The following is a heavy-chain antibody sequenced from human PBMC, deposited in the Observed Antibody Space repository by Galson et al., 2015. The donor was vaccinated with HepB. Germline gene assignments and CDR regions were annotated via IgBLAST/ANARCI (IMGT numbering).Heavy chain of an antibody. J-gene: IGHJ4*02. Sequence: SLRLSCAASGFTFSSYGMHWVRQAPGKGLEWVAVISYDGSNKYYADSVKGRFTISRDNSKNTLYLQMNSLRAEDTAVYYCAKDQLWFGELPTLFDYWGQGTLVTVSS. CDR2: ISYDGSNK. CDR3: AKDQLWFGELPTLFDY. CDR1: GFTFSSYG. V-gene: IGHV3-30*18. D-gene: IGHD3-10*01.